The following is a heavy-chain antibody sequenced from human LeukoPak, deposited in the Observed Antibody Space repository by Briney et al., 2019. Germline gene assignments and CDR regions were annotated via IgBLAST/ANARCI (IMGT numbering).Heavy chain of an antibody. V-gene: IGHV3-23*01. CDR1: GFTFSSYA. Sequence: GGSLRLSCAASGFTFSSYAMSWVRQAPGKGLEWVSAISGSGGSTYYADSVKGRFTISRDNSKNTLYLQMNSLRAEDMAVYYCAPRSSGWSPFDYWGQGTLVTVSS. J-gene: IGHJ4*02. CDR2: ISGSGGST. CDR3: APRSSGWSPFDY. D-gene: IGHD6-19*01.